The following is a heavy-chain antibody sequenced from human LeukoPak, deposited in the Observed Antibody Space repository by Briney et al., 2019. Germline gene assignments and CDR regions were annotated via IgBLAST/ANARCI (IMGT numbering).Heavy chain of an antibody. CDR3: ARDLGETYYYDSSGYHFDY. CDR2: ISAYNGNT. V-gene: IGHV1-18*01. D-gene: IGHD3-22*01. CDR1: GYTFTSYG. Sequence: ASVKVSCKASGYTFTSYGISWVRQAPGQGLEWMGWISAYNGNTNYAQKLQGRVTMTTDTSTSTAYMELRSLRSDDTAVYYCARDLGETYYYDSSGYHFDYWGQGTLVTVSS. J-gene: IGHJ4*02.